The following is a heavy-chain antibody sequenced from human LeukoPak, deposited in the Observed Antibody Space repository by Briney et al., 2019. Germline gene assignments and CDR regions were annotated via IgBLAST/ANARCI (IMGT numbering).Heavy chain of an antibody. CDR2: ISAYNGNT. CDR1: GYTFTSYG. D-gene: IGHD3-9*01. J-gene: IGHJ4*02. V-gene: IGHV1-18*01. CDR3: ARCTYDILTGYLTTDFDY. Sequence: ASVKVSCKASGYTFTSYGFSWVRQAPGQGLEWMGWISAYNGNTYYEQRFQGRVTMTTDTSANTAYMDLRSLRSDDTAVYYCARCTYDILTGYLTTDFDYWGQGTLVTVSS.